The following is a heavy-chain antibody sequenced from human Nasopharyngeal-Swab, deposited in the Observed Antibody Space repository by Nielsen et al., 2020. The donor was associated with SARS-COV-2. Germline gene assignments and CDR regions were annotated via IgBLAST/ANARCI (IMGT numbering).Heavy chain of an antibody. D-gene: IGHD2-15*01. J-gene: IGHJ4*02. V-gene: IGHV3-73*01. CDR2: ISSKGNTYAT. CDR1: GFTFSDSA. CDR3: TRCGGGCYSGRDY. Sequence: GGSLRLSCAASGFTFSDSAIHWVRQASGKGLEWVGRISSKGNTYATAYAASVKGRFIIFRDDPTNTAYLQVNSLKTEDTAMYYCTRCGGGCYSGRDYWGQGTLVTVSS.